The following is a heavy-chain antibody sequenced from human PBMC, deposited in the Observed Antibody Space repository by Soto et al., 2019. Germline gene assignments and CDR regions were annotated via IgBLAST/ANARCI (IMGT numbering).Heavy chain of an antibody. CDR3: AKDRVYYGSGSYYY. V-gene: IGHV3-13*01. Sequence: GGSLRLSCASSGFIFSAYDMHWVRQATGKGLEWVSAIGTAGDTYYPGSVKGRFTVSRDNSKNTLYLQMNSLRAEDTAVYYCAKDRVYYGSGSYYYWGQGTLVTVSS. CDR2: IGTAGDT. J-gene: IGHJ4*02. D-gene: IGHD3-10*01. CDR1: GFIFSAYD.